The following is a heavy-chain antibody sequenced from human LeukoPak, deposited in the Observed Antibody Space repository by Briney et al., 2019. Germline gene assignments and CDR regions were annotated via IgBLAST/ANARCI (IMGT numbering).Heavy chain of an antibody. CDR2: ISSSSSYI. V-gene: IGHV3-21*01. Sequence: GGSLRLSCAASGFTFSSYSMNWVRQAPGKGLEWVSSISSSSSYIYYADSVRGRFTISRDNAKNSLYLQMNSLRAEDTAVYYCARESRYCSGGSCYGFYGMDVWGKGTTVTVSS. J-gene: IGHJ6*04. CDR1: GFTFSSYS. D-gene: IGHD2-15*01. CDR3: ARESRYCSGGSCYGFYGMDV.